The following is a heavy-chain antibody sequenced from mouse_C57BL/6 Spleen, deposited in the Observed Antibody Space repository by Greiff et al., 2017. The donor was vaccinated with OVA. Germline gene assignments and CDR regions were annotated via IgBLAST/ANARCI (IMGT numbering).Heavy chain of an antibody. CDR3: ARSSYYSNYEYFDV. V-gene: IGHV1-52*01. CDR2: IDPSDSET. D-gene: IGHD2-5*01. CDR1: GYTFTSYW. J-gene: IGHJ1*03. Sequence: VQLQQPGAELVRPGSSVKLSCKASGYTFTSYWMHWVKQRPTQGLEWIGNIDPSDSETHYNQKFKDKATLTVDKSSSTAYMQLSSLTSEDSAVYYCARSSYYSNYEYFDVWGTGTTVTVSS.